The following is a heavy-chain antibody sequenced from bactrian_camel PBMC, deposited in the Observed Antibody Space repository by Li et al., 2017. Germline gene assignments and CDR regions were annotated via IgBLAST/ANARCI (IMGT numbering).Heavy chain of an antibody. Sequence: VQLVESGGGSAQAGGSLRLSCAVSSEFAHESPMQIYCMGWFREAPGKPREGVAVIDTGDGSTYYLNSVEGRFTISHDNAKNTVYLQMTSLKPDDTAMYTCAADFSQLKRRTVMGGKPGTSFDNWGQGTQVTV. V-gene: IGHV3S63*01. J-gene: IGHJ4*01. CDR3: AADFSQLKRRTVMGGKPGTSFDN. D-gene: IGHD3*01. CDR2: IDTGDGST. CDR1: ESPMQIYC.